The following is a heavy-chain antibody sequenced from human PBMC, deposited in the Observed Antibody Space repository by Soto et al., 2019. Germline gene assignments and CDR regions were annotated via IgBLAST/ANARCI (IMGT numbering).Heavy chain of an antibody. Sequence: SETLSLTCSVSGGSISSSSYYWGWIRQPPGKGQERIGSIYYSGSTYYNPSLKSRVTISVDTSKNQFSLKLSSVAAADTAVYYCARRAVKYSSASRWCMVVWGQGTTVTVSS. CDR2: IYYSGST. CDR3: ARRAVKYSSASRWCMVV. D-gene: IGHD6-19*01. J-gene: IGHJ6*02. CDR1: GGSISSSSYY. V-gene: IGHV4-39*01.